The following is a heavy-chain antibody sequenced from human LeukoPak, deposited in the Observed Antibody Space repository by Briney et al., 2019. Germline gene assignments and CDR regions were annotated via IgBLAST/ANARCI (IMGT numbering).Heavy chain of an antibody. CDR1: GFTFSSYA. CDR3: AKVLSGSQDY. CDR2: IGGGSERT. Sequence: GGCVRLSCTASGFTFSSYAMSWARQAPGKGLEWVSTIGGGSERTYYADSAKGRFTNSRDNSKNTVYLQMNSLRAGDTAVYYCAKVLSGSQDYWGQGTRVTVFS. V-gene: IGHV3-23*01. D-gene: IGHD1-26*01. J-gene: IGHJ4*02.